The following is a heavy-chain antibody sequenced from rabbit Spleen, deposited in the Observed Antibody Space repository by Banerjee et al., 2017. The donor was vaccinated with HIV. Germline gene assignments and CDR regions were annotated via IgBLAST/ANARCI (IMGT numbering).Heavy chain of an antibody. D-gene: IGHD8-1*01. Sequence: QSLQESGGGLFQPGGSLALTCTASGFSFSSSYDMCWVRQAPGKGLEWIGCIYTGNGKTSYASWAKGRFTISKSSSTTVTLQMTSLTAADTATYFCARDAGSGDYIDVYFNLWGQGTLVTVS. CDR2: IYTGNGKT. CDR1: GFSFSSSYD. J-gene: IGHJ4*01. V-gene: IGHV1S40*01. CDR3: ARDAGSGDYIDVYFNL.